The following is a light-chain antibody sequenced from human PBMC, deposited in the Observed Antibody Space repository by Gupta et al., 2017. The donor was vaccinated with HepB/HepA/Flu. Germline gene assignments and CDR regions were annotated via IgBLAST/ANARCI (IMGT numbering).Light chain of an antibody. V-gene: IGKV1-12*01. Sequence: DIQMTQSPSSVSASFGDSVPITRRASQTIRSLVSWYQQKPGQAPNLLIHAVYTLQSGVPLRFSGSGSGTTLTLTISGLQPEDFASYFWQQSDSFHLTFGGGTKVEIK. CDR1: QTIRSL. CDR2: AVY. J-gene: IGKJ4*01. CDR3: QQSDSFHLT.